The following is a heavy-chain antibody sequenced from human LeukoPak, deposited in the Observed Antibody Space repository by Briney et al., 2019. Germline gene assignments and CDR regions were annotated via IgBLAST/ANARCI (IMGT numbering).Heavy chain of an antibody. D-gene: IGHD3-16*02. CDR1: GYTFTSYD. J-gene: IGHJ4*02. V-gene: IGHV1-8*01. Sequence: GASVKVSCKASGYTFTSYDINWVRQATGQGLEWMGWMNPNSGNTGYAQKFQGRVTITRNTSISTAYMELSSLRSEDTAVYYCARSRPRKGSVWGSYRNMPDYWGQGTLVTVSS. CDR2: MNPNSGNT. CDR3: ARSRPRKGSVWGSYRNMPDY.